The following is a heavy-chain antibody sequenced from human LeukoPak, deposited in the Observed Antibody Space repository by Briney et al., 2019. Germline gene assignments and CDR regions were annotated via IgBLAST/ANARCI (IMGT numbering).Heavy chain of an antibody. Sequence: PSETLSLTCSVSGGSISSHHWGWIRQPPGKGLEWIGYIYYSGNTNYNPSLKSRVTISVDTSKNQFSLKLNSVTAADTAVYYCTREVSGTGADYWGQGTLVTVSS. V-gene: IGHV4-59*11. CDR1: GGSISSHH. D-gene: IGHD5/OR15-5a*01. CDR2: IYYSGNT. J-gene: IGHJ4*02. CDR3: TREVSGTGADY.